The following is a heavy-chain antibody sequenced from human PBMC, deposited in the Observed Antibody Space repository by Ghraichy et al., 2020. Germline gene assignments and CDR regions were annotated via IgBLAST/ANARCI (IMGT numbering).Heavy chain of an antibody. CDR1: GFTFSDYY. J-gene: IGHJ6*02. D-gene: IGHD3-10*01. CDR2: ISSSSSYT. V-gene: IGHV3-11*06. CDR3: VRTMTGTYYYYGMDV. Sequence: GGSLRRSCAASGFTFSDYYMSWIRQAPGKGLEWVSYISSSSSYTNYEDSVKGRFTISRDNAKNSLYLQMNSLRAEDTAVYYCVRTMTGTYYYYGMDVWGQGTTVTVSS.